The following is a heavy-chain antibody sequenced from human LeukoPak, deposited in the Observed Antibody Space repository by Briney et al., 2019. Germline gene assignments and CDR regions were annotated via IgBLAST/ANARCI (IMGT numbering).Heavy chain of an antibody. CDR1: GGSISSYY. Sequence: SETLSLTCTVSGGSISSYYWSWIRQPPGKGLEWIGYIYYSGSTNYNPSLKSRVTISVDTSKNQFSLKLSSVTAADTAVYYCARVDVEYYYDSSGYSGAFDIWGQGTMVTVSS. V-gene: IGHV4-59*01. CDR2: IYYSGST. D-gene: IGHD3-22*01. J-gene: IGHJ3*02. CDR3: ARVDVEYYYDSSGYSGAFDI.